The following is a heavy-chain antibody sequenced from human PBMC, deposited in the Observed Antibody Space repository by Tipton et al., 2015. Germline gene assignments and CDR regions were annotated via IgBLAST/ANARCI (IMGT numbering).Heavy chain of an antibody. D-gene: IGHD6-19*01. Sequence: TLSLTCTVSGDSFRDYYWAWIRQPAGKGLEWIGHIYSSGSSKYNPSLKSRATMSIDTSKNQFSLKLTSVTAADTVIYYCGGDRLAVAGIDYWGQGTLVTVSS. V-gene: IGHV4-4*07. CDR3: GGDRLAVAGIDY. CDR1: GDSFRDYY. CDR2: IYSSGSS. J-gene: IGHJ4*02.